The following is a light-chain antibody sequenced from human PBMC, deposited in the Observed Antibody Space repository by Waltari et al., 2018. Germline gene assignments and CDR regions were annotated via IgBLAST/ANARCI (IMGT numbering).Light chain of an antibody. CDR1: QSSSTN. CDR2: NGA. Sequence: ERVMTQSPDILSASPGETVTLSCRASQSSSTNVAWYQHKPGQAPRLLIYNGATRHTGIPATFSGSGSGTEFTLTISSLQPEDFAVYFCQQYDDWPATFGQGTKLEIK. V-gene: IGKV3-15*01. CDR3: QQYDDWPAT. J-gene: IGKJ1*01.